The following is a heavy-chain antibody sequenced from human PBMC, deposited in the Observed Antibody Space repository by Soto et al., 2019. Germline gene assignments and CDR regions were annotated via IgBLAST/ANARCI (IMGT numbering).Heavy chain of an antibody. CDR2: ISSSSSYI. Sequence: GGSLRLSCAASGFTFSSYSMNWVRQAPGKGLEWVSSISSSSSYIYYADSVKGRFTISRDNAKNSLYLQMNSLRAEDTAVYYCARDMGLGIVGDAFDIWGQGTMVTVSS. CDR3: ARDMGLGIVGDAFDI. D-gene: IGHD1-26*01. V-gene: IGHV3-21*01. J-gene: IGHJ3*02. CDR1: GFTFSSYS.